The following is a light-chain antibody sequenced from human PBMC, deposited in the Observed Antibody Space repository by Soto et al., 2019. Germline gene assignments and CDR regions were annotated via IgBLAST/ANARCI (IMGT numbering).Light chain of an antibody. Sequence: DIRMTRSPSALSASVADRVIISCRASQSISNHLNWYQQKPGKAPKLLIFAASSLQSGVPSRFSGSRSGPDFTLTISSLQPEDFATYYCQQANSFPLTFGGGTKVDI. CDR3: QQANSFPLT. J-gene: IGKJ4*01. V-gene: IGKV1-39*01. CDR1: QSISNH. CDR2: AAS.